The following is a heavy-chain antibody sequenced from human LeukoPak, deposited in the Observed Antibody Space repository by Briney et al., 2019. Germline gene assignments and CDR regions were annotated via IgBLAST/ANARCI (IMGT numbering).Heavy chain of an antibody. Sequence: PGGSLRLSCAASGFTLSSYAMSWVRQAPGKGLEWVSAISGSGGSTYYADSVKGRFTISRDNSKNTLYLQMNSLRAEDTAVYYCAKDAEYYDFWSGYYYHYYYMDVWGKGTTVTVSS. V-gene: IGHV3-23*01. J-gene: IGHJ6*03. CDR2: ISGSGGST. D-gene: IGHD3-3*01. CDR1: GFTLSSYA. CDR3: AKDAEYYDFWSGYYYHYYYMDV.